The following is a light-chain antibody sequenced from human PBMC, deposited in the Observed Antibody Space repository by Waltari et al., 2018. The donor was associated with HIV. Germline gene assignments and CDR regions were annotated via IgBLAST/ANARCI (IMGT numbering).Light chain of an antibody. V-gene: IGLV2-14*01. J-gene: IGLJ1*01. Sequence: QSVLTHPAPVSGSPGQSFPISCPGPGSHFGDSKYFSWYQQHPGKAPKLMIYEVTYRPSGVSNRFSGSKSGNTASLTISGLQAEDEADYYCSSYTSSSTYVFGTGTKVTVL. CDR2: EVT. CDR3: SSYTSSSTYV. CDR1: GSHFGDSKY.